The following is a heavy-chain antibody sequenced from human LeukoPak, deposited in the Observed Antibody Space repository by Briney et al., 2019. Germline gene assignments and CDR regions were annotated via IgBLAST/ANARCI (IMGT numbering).Heavy chain of an antibody. V-gene: IGHV3-48*02. D-gene: IGHD1-26*01. Sequence: TGGSLRLSCVVSGITFSGYSMIWVRQAPGKGVEWLSFMTTSGNTIFYAESVKDRFTISRDNAKKSLYLQMNSLRDEDTAMYYCARVGGATAVTMYFEYWGQGTLVTVTS. CDR1: GITFSGYS. CDR3: ARVGGATAVTMYFEY. J-gene: IGHJ4*02. CDR2: MTTSGNTI.